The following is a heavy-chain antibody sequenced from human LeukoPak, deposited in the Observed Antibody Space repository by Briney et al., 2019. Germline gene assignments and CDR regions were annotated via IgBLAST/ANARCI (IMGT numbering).Heavy chain of an antibody. CDR1: GFTFDDYT. CDR2: ISWDGGST. Sequence: PGGSLRLSCAASGFTFDDYTMHWVRQAPGKGLEWVSLISWDGGSTYYADSVKGRFTISRDNSKNSLYLQMNSLRTEDTALYYCAKGLGELLFEGPVDYWGQGTLVTVSS. D-gene: IGHD3-10*01. V-gene: IGHV3-43*01. CDR3: AKGLGELLFEGPVDY. J-gene: IGHJ4*02.